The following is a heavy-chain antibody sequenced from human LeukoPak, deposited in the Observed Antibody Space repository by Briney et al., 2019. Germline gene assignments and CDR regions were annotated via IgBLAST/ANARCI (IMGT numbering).Heavy chain of an antibody. V-gene: IGHV1-2*02. CDR3: ARDQSVYFDY. CDR2: INPNSGGT. J-gene: IGHJ4*02. CDR1: GFTFTSSA. Sequence: ASVKVSCKASGFTFTSSAMHWVRQAPGQGLEWMGWINPNSGGTNYAQKFQGRVTMTRDTSISTAYMELSRLRSDDTAVYYCARDQSVYFDYWGQGTLVTVSS.